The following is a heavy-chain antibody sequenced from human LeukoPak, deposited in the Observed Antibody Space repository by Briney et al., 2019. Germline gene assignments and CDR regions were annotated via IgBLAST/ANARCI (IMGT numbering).Heavy chain of an antibody. CDR3: AKDGQNFNAMWDYFDS. V-gene: IGHV3-23*01. Sequence: GGSLRLSCTASGFTFHTYAMAWVRQAPGKGLEWVSALTAGGGFAYYADSVKGRFTISRDNSKNTVELQMSSLRAEDTAVYYCAKDGQNFNAMWDYFDSWGRGTLVTVSS. CDR1: GFTFHTYA. J-gene: IGHJ4*02. CDR2: LTAGGGFA. D-gene: IGHD1-26*01.